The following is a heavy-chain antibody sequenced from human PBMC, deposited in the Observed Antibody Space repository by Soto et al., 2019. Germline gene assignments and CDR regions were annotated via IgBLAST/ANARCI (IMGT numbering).Heavy chain of an antibody. CDR3: ATGVGYCSGGSCPTYFSAFDI. J-gene: IGHJ3*02. Sequence: SETLSLTCTVSGGYIRSGGYYWSWIRQHPGKGLEWIGYIYYSGSTYYNPSLKSRVTISVDTSKNQFSLKLSSVTAADTAVYYCATGVGYCSGGSCPTYFSAFDIWGQGTMVTVSS. CDR1: GGYIRSGGYY. CDR2: IYYSGST. D-gene: IGHD2-15*01. V-gene: IGHV4-31*03.